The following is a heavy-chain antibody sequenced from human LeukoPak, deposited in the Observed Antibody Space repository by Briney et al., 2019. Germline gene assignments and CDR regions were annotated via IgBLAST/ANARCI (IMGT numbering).Heavy chain of an antibody. CDR1: GYTFTGYY. V-gene: IGHV1-2*02. D-gene: IGHD3-9*01. J-gene: IGHJ5*02. CDR2: INPNSGGT. CDR3: ARHYGNDILTESGFDP. Sequence: VASVKVSCKASGYTFTGYYIHWVRQAPGQGLEWMGWINPNSGGTNYAQKFQNRVTMTRDTSISTAYMELGRLRSDDTAMYYCARHYGNDILTESGFDPWGQGTLVTVSS.